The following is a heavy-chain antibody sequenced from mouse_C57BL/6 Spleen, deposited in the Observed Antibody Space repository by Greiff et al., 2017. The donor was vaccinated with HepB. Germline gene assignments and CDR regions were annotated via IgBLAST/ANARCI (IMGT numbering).Heavy chain of an antibody. J-gene: IGHJ3*01. CDR2: IWSDGST. D-gene: IGHD2-5*01. CDR3: ARHKGYSNYEAWFAY. Sequence: VKLVESGPGLVAPSQSLSITCTVSGFSLTSYGVHWVRQPPGKGLEWLVVIWSDGSTTYNSALKSRLSISKDNSKSQVFLKMNSLQTDDTAMYYCARHKGYSNYEAWFAYWGQGTLVTVSA. V-gene: IGHV2-6-1*01. CDR1: GFSLTSYG.